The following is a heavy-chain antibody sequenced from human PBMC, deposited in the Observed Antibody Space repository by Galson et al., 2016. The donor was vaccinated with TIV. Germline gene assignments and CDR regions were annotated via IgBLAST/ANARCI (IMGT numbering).Heavy chain of an antibody. CDR1: GGSFSSHV. CDR3: AKDRNTAMDTYHYDYGMDV. J-gene: IGHJ6*02. Sequence: SVKVSCKASGGSFSSHVINWVRQAPGQGLERMGGIIPLFGTVNYAQKFQGRVTITSDESTSTVYMELSSLRSEDTALYHCAKDRNTAMDTYHYDYGMDVWGQGTTVTVSS. V-gene: IGHV1-69*13. D-gene: IGHD5-18*01. CDR2: IIPLFGTV.